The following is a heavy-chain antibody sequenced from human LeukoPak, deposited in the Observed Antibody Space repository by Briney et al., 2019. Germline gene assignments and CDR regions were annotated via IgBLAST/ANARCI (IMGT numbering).Heavy chain of an antibody. CDR3: ARDLSVTTWFDP. J-gene: IGHJ5*02. V-gene: IGHV4-4*07. CDR1: GGSIRGYH. CDR2: IYASGST. Sequence: SETLSLTCAVSGGSIRGYHWSWIRQPAGKGLEWIGRIYASGSTTYNPSLKSRVTMSVDTSKNQFSLKLSSVTAADTAVYYCARDLSVTTWFDPWGQGTLVIVSS. D-gene: IGHD4-11*01.